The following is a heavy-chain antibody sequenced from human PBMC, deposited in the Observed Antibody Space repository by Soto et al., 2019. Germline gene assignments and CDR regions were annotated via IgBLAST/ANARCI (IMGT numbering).Heavy chain of an antibody. CDR3: ARGNRYSSSSEFDY. D-gene: IGHD6-6*01. CDR1: GFTFSSYA. J-gene: IGHJ4*02. V-gene: IGHV3-30-3*01. CDR2: ISYDGSNK. Sequence: ESGGGVVQPGRSLRLSCAASGFTFSSYAMHWVRQAPGKGLEWVAVISYDGSNKYYADSVKGRFTISRDNSKNTLYLQMNSLRAEDTAVYYCARGNRYSSSSEFDYWGQGTLVTVSS.